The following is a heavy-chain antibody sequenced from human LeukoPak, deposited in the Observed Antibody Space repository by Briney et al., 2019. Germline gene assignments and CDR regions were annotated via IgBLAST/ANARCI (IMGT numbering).Heavy chain of an antibody. V-gene: IGHV4-4*07. CDR3: ARESQWLGLNYFDY. J-gene: IGHJ4*02. D-gene: IGHD6-19*01. CDR1: GGSISSYY. Sequence: PSETLSLTCTVSGGSISSYYWSWIRQPAGKGLEWIGRIYTSGSTNYNPSLKSRVTMSVDTSKNQFSLKLSSVTAADTAVYYCARESQWLGLNYFDYWGQGTLVTVSS. CDR2: IYTSGST.